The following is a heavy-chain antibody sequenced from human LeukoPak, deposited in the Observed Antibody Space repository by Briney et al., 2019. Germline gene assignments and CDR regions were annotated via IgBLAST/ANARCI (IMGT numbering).Heavy chain of an antibody. CDR1: GFTFSGYE. D-gene: IGHD6-19*01. CDR3: ARGGSVAVAVFDY. J-gene: IGHJ4*02. V-gene: IGHV3-69-1*01. Sequence: GGSLRLSCAASGFTFSGYEMNWVRQAPGKGLEWVSSIISGSYTYYADSVKGRFTISRDNAKNSLYLQMNSLRAEDTAVYYCARGGSVAVAVFDYWGQGTLVTVSS. CDR2: IISGSYT.